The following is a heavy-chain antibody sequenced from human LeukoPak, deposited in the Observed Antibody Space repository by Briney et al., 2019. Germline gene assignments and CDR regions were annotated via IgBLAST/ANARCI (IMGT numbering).Heavy chain of an antibody. CDR1: GYNFTTHW. Sequence: GESLKISCQASGYNFTTHWIAWVRQMPGKGLEWMGIIYPGDSDTIYSPSFQGQVSMSADKSISTAFLQWSSLKASDTAMYYCARRERWRAPFDCWGLGTLVTVSS. J-gene: IGHJ4*02. D-gene: IGHD2-15*01. CDR2: IYPGDSDT. V-gene: IGHV5-51*01. CDR3: ARRERWRAPFDC.